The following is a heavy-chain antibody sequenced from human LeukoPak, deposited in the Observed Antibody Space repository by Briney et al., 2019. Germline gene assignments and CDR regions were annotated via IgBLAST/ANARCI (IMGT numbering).Heavy chain of an antibody. J-gene: IGHJ4*02. CDR1: GYTFTGYY. D-gene: IGHD1-26*01. CDR2: INPNSGGT. CDR3: ARGPTKWEVLPFDY. Sequence: ASVKVSCKASGYTFTGYYMHWVRQAPGQGLEWMGWINPNSGGTNYAQKFQGRVTMTRDTSISTAYMELSRLRSDDTAVYHCARGPTKWEVLPFDYWGQGTLVTVSS. V-gene: IGHV1-2*02.